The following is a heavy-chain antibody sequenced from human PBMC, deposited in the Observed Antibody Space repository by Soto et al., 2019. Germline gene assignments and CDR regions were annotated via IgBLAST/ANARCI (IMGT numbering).Heavy chain of an antibody. D-gene: IGHD3-3*01. CDR2: ISYDGSNK. J-gene: IGHJ6*02. CDR1: GFTFSSYA. Sequence: PGGSLRLSCAASGFTFSSYAMHWVRQAPGKGLEWVAVISYDGSNKYYADSVKGRFTISRDNSKNTLYLQMNSLRAEDTAVYYCERSLYDFWSGYYSDYYYGMDVWGQGTTVTVSS. CDR3: ERSLYDFWSGYYSDYYYGMDV. V-gene: IGHV3-30-3*01.